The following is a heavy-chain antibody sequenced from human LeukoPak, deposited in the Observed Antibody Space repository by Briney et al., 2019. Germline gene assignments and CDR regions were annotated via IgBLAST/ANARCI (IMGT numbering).Heavy chain of an antibody. V-gene: IGHV4-59*01. CDR1: GGSLSSYY. Sequence: SETLSLTCTVSGGSLSSYYWSWIRQPPGKGLEWIGYIYYSGSTNYNPSLTSRVTISVDTSKNQFSLKLSSVTAADTAVYYCARVRFLEWLPDAFDIWGRGTMVTVSS. CDR3: ARVRFLEWLPDAFDI. D-gene: IGHD3-3*01. CDR2: IYYSGST. J-gene: IGHJ3*02.